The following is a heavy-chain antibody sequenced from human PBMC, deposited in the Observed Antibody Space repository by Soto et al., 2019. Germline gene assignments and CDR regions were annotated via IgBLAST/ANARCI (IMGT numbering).Heavy chain of an antibody. D-gene: IGHD1-26*01. CDR1: GGTFSSYA. V-gene: IGHV1-69*01. CDR3: ARTSIPLKVGATKDFDY. Sequence: QVQLVQSGAEVKKPGSSVKVSCKASGGTFSSYAISWVRQAPGQGLEWMGGIIPIFGTANYAQKFQGRVTITADESTSTACMELSSLRSEDTAVYYCARTSIPLKVGATKDFDYWGQGTLVTVSS. J-gene: IGHJ4*02. CDR2: IIPIFGTA.